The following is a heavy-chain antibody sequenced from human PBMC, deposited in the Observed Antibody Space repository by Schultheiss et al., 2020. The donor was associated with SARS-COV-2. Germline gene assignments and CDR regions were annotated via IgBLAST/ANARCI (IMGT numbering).Heavy chain of an antibody. CDR3: ARTDSGSSGWYLGYYFDY. D-gene: IGHD6-19*01. Sequence: SETLSLTCTVSGGSISSSSYYWGWIRQPPGKGLEWIGYIYYSGSTNYNPSLKSRVTISVDTSKNQFSLKLSSVTAADTAVYYCARTDSGSSGWYLGYYFDYWGQGTLVTVSS. CDR1: GGSISSSSYY. V-gene: IGHV4-61*05. CDR2: IYYSGST. J-gene: IGHJ4*02.